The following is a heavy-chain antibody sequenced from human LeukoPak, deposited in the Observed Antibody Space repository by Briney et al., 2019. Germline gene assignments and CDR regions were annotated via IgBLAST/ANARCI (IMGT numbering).Heavy chain of an antibody. CDR2: INPSGGST. J-gene: IGHJ6*02. V-gene: IGHV1-46*01. CDR3: ARVDGKQQSSGMDV. D-gene: IGHD6-13*01. CDR1: GYTFTSYG. Sequence: ASVKVSCKASGYTFTSYGISWVRQAPGQGLEWMGIINPSGGSTSYAQKFQGRVTMTRDTSTSTVYMELSSLRSEDTAVYYCARVDGKQQSSGMDVWGQGTTVTVSS.